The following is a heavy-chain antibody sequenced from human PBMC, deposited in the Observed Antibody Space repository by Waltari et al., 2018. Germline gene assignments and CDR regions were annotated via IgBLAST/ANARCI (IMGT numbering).Heavy chain of an antibody. CDR3: ARRKPPRYFDWSTDHYYFDY. CDR2: INPNSGGT. CDR1: GYTFTGYY. D-gene: IGHD3-9*01. Sequence: QVQLVQSGAEVKKPGASVKVSCKASGYTFTGYYMHWVRQAPGQGLEWMGWINPNSGGTNYAQKFQGWVTMTRDTSISTAYMELSRLRSDDTAVYYCARRKPPRYFDWSTDHYYFDYWGQGTLVTVSS. J-gene: IGHJ4*02. V-gene: IGHV1-2*04.